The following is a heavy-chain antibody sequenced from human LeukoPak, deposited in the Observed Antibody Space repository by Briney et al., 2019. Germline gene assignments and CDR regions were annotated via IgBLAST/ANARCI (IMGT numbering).Heavy chain of an antibody. J-gene: IGHJ5*02. D-gene: IGHD5-18*01. CDR3: ARDRGYGSFDP. V-gene: IGHV3-74*01. CDR2: INNDGSTP. CDR1: GFTLSTYW. Sequence: GGSLRLSCAASGFTLSTYWMHWVRKAPGKGLVWVSRINNDGSTPSYADSVKGRFTISRDNAKNTLYLQMSSLRVEDTAMYYCARDRGYGSFDPWGQGTLVTVPS.